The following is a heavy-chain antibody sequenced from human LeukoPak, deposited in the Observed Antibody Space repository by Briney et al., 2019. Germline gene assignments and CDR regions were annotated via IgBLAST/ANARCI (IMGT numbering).Heavy chain of an antibody. CDR1: GFTFSSYS. J-gene: IGHJ4*02. CDR3: ARDFFDY. CDR2: ISISSSTI. Sequence: GGSLRLSCVASGFTFSSYSMKWVRQAPGKGLEWVSYISISSSTIFYADSVKGRFTISRDNAKNSLHLQMNSLRDEDTAVYYRARDFFDYWGQGTLVTVSP. V-gene: IGHV3-48*02.